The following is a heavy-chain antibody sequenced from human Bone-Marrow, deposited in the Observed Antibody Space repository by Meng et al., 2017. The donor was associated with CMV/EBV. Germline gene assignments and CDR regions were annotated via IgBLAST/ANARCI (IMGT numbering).Heavy chain of an antibody. J-gene: IGHJ5*02. CDR1: GYTFTGYY. CDR2: INPNSGGT. CDR3: ASTLGYYDYVWVCYWSA. V-gene: IGHV1-2*02. Sequence: ASVKVSCKASGYTFTGYYMHWVRQAPGQGLEWMGWINPNSGGTNYAQKFQGRVTMTRDTSLSTAYMELSRLRTDDAAVYDRASTLGYYDYVWVCYWSAWGQGTPVTVSS. D-gene: IGHD3-16*01.